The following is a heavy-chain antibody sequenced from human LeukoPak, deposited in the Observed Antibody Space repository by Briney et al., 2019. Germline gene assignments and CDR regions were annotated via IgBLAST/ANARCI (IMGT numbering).Heavy chain of an antibody. CDR3: AKGQGCSYGDSTDY. D-gene: IGHD5-18*01. Sequence: GGSMTLSCAAAGFTFSSCEMSWVRQAPGKGLEWVSLISGSGDRTYYADSVKGRFTISRHNSKNTLYLQMNSLSAEDTAVYYCAKGQGCSYGDSTDYWGQGTLVTVSS. CDR1: GFTFSSCE. V-gene: IGHV3-23*01. J-gene: IGHJ4*02. CDR2: ISGSGDRT.